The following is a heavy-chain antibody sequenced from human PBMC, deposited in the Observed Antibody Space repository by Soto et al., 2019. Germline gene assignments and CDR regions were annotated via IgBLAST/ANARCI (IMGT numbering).Heavy chain of an antibody. Sequence: ASVKVSCKASGYTFTSYGISWVRQAPGQGLEWMGWISAYNGNTNYAQKLQGRVTMTTDTSTSTAYMELRSLRSDDTAVYYCARDVRNDYVWGSYRYTDDAFDIWGQGTMVTVSS. CDR1: GYTFTSYG. D-gene: IGHD3-16*02. CDR3: ARDVRNDYVWGSYRYTDDAFDI. V-gene: IGHV1-18*01. J-gene: IGHJ3*02. CDR2: ISAYNGNT.